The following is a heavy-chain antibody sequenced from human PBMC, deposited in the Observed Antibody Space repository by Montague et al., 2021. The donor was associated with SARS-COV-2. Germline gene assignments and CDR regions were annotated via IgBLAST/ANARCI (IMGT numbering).Heavy chain of an antibody. CDR3: VRTVTQGSGDS. J-gene: IGHJ5*01. CDR1: GGSINNFI. Sequence: SETLSLTCTVSGGSINNFIWSWIWQPPGTGLERIGNIYYRGNTNYNYSLASRVTMSVDKSRNQFSLKLTPVTVADTARYYCVRTVTQGSGDSWGQGTLVTVSS. V-gene: IGHV4-59*08. D-gene: IGHD6-25*01. CDR2: IYYRGNT.